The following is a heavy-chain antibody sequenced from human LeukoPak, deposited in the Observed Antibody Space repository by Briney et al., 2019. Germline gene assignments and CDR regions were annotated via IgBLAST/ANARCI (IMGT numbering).Heavy chain of an antibody. CDR2: VSWNSGNI. D-gene: IGHD3-22*01. J-gene: IGHJ4*02. Sequence: GGSLRLSCAASGFTFDDYAMHWVRQAPGKGLEWVSGVSWNSGNIGYADSVKGRFTISRDNAKKSLYLQMNSLRAEDTAVYYCARVSGYYYRFDYWGQGTLVTVSS. CDR1: GFTFDDYA. V-gene: IGHV3-9*01. CDR3: ARVSGYYYRFDY.